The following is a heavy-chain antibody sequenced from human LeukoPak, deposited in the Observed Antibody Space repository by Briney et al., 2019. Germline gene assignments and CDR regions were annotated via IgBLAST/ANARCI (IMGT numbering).Heavy chain of an antibody. D-gene: IGHD1-26*01. CDR2: INHSGST. Sequence: SETLSLTCAVYGGSFSGYYWSWIRQPPGKGLEWIGEINHSGSTNYNPSLKSRVTISVDTSKNQFSLKLSSVAAADTAVYYCARGVVGAYRPSFDYWGQGTLVTVSS. J-gene: IGHJ4*02. CDR1: GGSFSGYY. V-gene: IGHV4-34*01. CDR3: ARGVVGAYRPSFDY.